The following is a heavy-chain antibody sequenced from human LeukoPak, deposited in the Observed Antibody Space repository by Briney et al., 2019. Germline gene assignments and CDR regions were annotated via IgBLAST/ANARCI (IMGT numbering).Heavy chain of an antibody. CDR3: APVAARRLKGFDY. V-gene: IGHV1-2*02. CDR1: GYTFTGYY. CDR2: INPNSGGT. J-gene: IGHJ4*02. D-gene: IGHD6-6*01. Sequence: GASVKVSCKASGYTFTGYYMHWVRQAPGQGLEWMGWINPNSGGTNYAQKFQGRVTMTRDTSISTAYMELSRLRSDDTAVYYCAPVAARRLKGFDYWGQGTLVTVSS.